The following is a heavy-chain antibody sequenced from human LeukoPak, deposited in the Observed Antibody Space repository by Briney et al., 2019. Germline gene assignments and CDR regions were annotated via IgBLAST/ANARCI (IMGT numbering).Heavy chain of an antibody. CDR1: GGSFSGYY. D-gene: IGHD6-25*01. CDR3: ARSAAAARGEDY. CDR2: INHSGST. J-gene: IGHJ4*02. V-gene: IGHV4-34*01. Sequence: PETLSLTCAVYGGSFSGYYWSWIRQPPGKGLEWIGEINHSGSTNYNPSLKSRVTISVDTSKNQFSLKLSSVTAADTAVYYCARSAAAARGEDYWGQGTLVTVSS.